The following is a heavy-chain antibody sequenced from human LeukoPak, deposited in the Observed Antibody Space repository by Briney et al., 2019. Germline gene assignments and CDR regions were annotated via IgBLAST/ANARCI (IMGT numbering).Heavy chain of an antibody. CDR1: GGSFSGYY. CDR2: INHSGST. J-gene: IGHJ4*02. CDR3: ATGDYYDFWRFDY. Sequence: SETLSLTCAVYGGSFSGYYWSWIRQPPGKGLGWIGEINHSGSTNYNPSLKSRVTISVDTSKNQFSLKLSSVTAADTAVYYCATGDYYDFWRFDYWGQGTLVTVSS. D-gene: IGHD3-3*01. V-gene: IGHV4-34*01.